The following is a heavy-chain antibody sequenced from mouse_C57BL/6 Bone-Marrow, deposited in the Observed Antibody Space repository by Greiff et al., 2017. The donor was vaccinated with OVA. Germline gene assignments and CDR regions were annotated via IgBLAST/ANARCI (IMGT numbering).Heavy chain of an antibody. CDR3: ARHYYGSSYYAMDY. Sequence: EVLLVESGGGLVQPGGSLQLSCAASGFTFSDYYMYWVRQTPEKRLEWVAYISNGGGSTYYPDTVKGRFTISRDNAKNTLYLQMSRLKSEDTAMYYCARHYYGSSYYAMDYWGQGTSVTVSS. V-gene: IGHV5-12*01. J-gene: IGHJ4*01. CDR1: GFTFSDYY. CDR2: ISNGGGST. D-gene: IGHD1-1*01.